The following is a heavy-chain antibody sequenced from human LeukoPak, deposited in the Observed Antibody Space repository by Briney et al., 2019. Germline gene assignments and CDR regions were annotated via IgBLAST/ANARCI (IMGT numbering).Heavy chain of an antibody. J-gene: IGHJ4*02. V-gene: IGHV4-34*01. Sequence: PSETLSLTCAVYGGSFSGYYWSWIRQPPGKGLEWIGEINHSGSTNYNPPLKSRVTISVDTSKNQFSLKLSSVTAADTAVYYCARGHYSSSQYYFDYWGQGTLVTVSS. CDR3: ARGHYSSSQYYFDY. CDR2: INHSGST. D-gene: IGHD6-6*01. CDR1: GGSFSGYY.